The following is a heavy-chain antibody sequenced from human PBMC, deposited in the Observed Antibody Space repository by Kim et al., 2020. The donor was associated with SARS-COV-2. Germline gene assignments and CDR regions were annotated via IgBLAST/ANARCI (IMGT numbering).Heavy chain of an antibody. CDR3: ARVGLWFGELSFDY. Sequence: NPSLKGRVTRSVDTSKNQFSLKLSSVTAADTAVYYCARVGLWFGELSFDYWGQGTLVTVSS. D-gene: IGHD3-10*01. J-gene: IGHJ4*02. V-gene: IGHV4-39*07.